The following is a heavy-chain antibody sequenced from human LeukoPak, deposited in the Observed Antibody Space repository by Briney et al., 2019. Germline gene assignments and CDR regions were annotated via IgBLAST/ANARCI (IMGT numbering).Heavy chain of an antibody. D-gene: IGHD5-18*01. CDR3: ARGNFGYSYGYDFDY. CDR2: INHSGST. V-gene: IGHV4-34*01. Sequence: SGTLSLTCAVYGGSFSGYYWSWIRQPPGKGLEWIGEINHSGSTNYNPSLKSRVTISVDTSKNQFSLKLSSVTAADTAVYYCARGNFGYSYGYDFDYWGQGTLVTVSS. CDR1: GGSFSGYY. J-gene: IGHJ4*02.